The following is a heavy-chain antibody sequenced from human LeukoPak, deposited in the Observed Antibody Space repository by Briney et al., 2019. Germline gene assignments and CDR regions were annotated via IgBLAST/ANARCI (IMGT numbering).Heavy chain of an antibody. CDR1: GGSFSGYY. D-gene: IGHD5-24*01. J-gene: IGHJ4*02. CDR3: ARGGRWPYDY. Sequence: SXXLXLTCAVYGGSFSGYYWSWIRQPPGKGLEWIGEINHSGSTNYNPSLKRRVTISVETSKNKFSLKLSSVTAADTAVYYCARGGRWPYDYWGQGTLVTVSS. CDR2: INHSGST. V-gene: IGHV4-34*01.